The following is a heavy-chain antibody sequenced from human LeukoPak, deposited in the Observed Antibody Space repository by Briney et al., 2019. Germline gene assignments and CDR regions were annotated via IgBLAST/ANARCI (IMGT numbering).Heavy chain of an antibody. CDR2: ISWNSRSI. Sequence: PGGSLRLSCAASGFTFDDYAMHWARHAPGEGLECVSGISWNSRSIVHAHSVKGRFTISRDNAKNSLYLQMNSLRAEDMALYYCAKEFRTHDAFDIWGQGTMVTVSS. D-gene: IGHD1-14*01. CDR1: GFTFDDYA. CDR3: AKEFRTHDAFDI. V-gene: IGHV3-9*03. J-gene: IGHJ3*02.